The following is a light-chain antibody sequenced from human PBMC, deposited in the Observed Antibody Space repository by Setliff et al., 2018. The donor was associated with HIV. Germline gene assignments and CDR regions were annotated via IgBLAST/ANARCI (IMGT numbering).Light chain of an antibody. CDR1: QDIGNF. Sequence: DTQMTQSPSSLCASAGDRVTITCRASQDIGNFLAWYQQKPGKVPKLLIYGAFTLQSGVPSRFSGSGSGTDFTLTISSLQPEDVATYYCQHFKRAPVTFGQVTKVDIK. CDR3: QHFKRAPVT. J-gene: IGKJ1*01. V-gene: IGKV1-27*01. CDR2: GAF.